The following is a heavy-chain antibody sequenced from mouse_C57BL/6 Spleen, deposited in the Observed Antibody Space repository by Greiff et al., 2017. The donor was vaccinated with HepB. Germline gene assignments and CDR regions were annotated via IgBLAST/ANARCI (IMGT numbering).Heavy chain of an antibody. CDR3: ARASYPDYFDY. D-gene: IGHD6-5*01. CDR1: GYSITSGYY. CDR2: ISYDGSN. Sequence: EVKLQESGPGLVKPSQSLSLTCSVTGYSITSGYYWNWIRQFPGNKLEWMGYISYDGSNNYNPSLKNRISITRDTSKNQFFLKLNSVTTEDTATYYCARASYPDYFDYWGQGTTLTVSS. V-gene: IGHV3-6*01. J-gene: IGHJ2*01.